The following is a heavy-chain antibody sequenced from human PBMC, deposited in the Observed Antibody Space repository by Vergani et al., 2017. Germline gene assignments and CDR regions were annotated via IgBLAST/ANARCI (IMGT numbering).Heavy chain of an antibody. J-gene: IGHJ5*02. D-gene: IGHD2-2*03. V-gene: IGHV4-38-2*01. Sequence: QLQVQESGPGLVKPSETLSLTCAVSGYSISSGYYWGWIRQPPGKGLEWIGSIYHSGSTYNNPSLKSRVTISVDTSKNQFSLKLSSVTAADTAVYYCARSGYCSSTSCYGWFDPWGQGTLVTVSS. CDR1: GYSISSGYY. CDR3: ARSGYCSSTSCYGWFDP. CDR2: IYHSGST.